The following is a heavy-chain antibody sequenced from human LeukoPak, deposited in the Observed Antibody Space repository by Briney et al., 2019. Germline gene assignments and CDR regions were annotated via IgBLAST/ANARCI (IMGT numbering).Heavy chain of an antibody. CDR1: GGSISSGNW. CDR2: IYHSGST. Sequence: SETLSLTCAVSGGSISSGNWWSWVRQPPGKGLEWIGEIYHSGSTNYNPSLKSRVTISVDKSKNQFSLKLSSVTAADTAVYYCARDSRYCSGGSCYVYYYYGMDVWGKGTTVTVSS. V-gene: IGHV4-4*02. D-gene: IGHD2-15*01. J-gene: IGHJ6*04. CDR3: ARDSRYCSGGSCYVYYYYGMDV.